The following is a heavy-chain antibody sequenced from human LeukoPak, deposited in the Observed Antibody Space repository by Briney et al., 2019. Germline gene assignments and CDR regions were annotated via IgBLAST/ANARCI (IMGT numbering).Heavy chain of an antibody. D-gene: IGHD2-15*01. Sequence: PSETLSLTCTVSGGSISSGGYYWSWIRRHPGKGLEWIGYIYYSGSTYYNPSLKSRVTISVDTSKNQFSLKLSSATAADTAMYYCARSGEMPLYCPQDYWGQGTLVTVSS. CDR2: IYYSGST. V-gene: IGHV4-31*03. CDR1: GGSISSGGYY. J-gene: IGHJ4*02. CDR3: ARSGEMPLYCPQDY.